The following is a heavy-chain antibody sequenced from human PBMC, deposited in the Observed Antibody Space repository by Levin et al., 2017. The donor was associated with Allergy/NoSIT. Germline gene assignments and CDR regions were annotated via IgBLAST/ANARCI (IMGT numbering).Heavy chain of an antibody. D-gene: IGHD6-13*01. CDR2: IFWDDDK. Sequence: GSSPTLVKPTQTLTLTCAFSGFSLSTSGVGVGWIRQPPGKALEWLALIFWDDDKRYSPSLRSRLTITKDSSKNQVVLTMTNMDPVDTATYYCAHSTKAAATIYYFDYWGQGALVPVSS. V-gene: IGHV2-5*02. CDR3: AHSTKAAATIYYFDY. J-gene: IGHJ4*02. CDR1: GFSLSTSGVG.